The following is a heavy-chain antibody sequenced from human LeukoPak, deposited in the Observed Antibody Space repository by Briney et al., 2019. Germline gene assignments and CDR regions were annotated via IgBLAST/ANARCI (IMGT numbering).Heavy chain of an antibody. J-gene: IGHJ1*01. V-gene: IGHV4-34*01. CDR2: INHSGST. Sequence: SETLSLTCAVYGGSFSGYYWSWLRQPPGKGLEWIGEINHSGSTNYNPSLKSRVTISVDTSKNQFSLKLSSVTAADTAVYYCARAGYSSSWYNAEYFQHWGQGTLVTVSP. D-gene: IGHD6-13*01. CDR1: GGSFSGYY. CDR3: ARAGYSSSWYNAEYFQH.